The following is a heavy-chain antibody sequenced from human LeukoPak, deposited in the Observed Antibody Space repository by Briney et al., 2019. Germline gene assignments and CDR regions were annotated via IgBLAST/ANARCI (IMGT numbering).Heavy chain of an antibody. Sequence: SETLSLTCSVSGGSVSSYYWSWVRQTPGKGLEWIGYISYTETTDYGPSLKSRVTMSLDTSKNQFSLKLRSVTAADTAVYYCARAPYSSGWRRSRDAFDIWGQGTMVTVSS. J-gene: IGHJ3*02. CDR2: ISYTETT. CDR1: GGSVSSYY. CDR3: ARAPYSSGWRRSRDAFDI. V-gene: IGHV4-59*02. D-gene: IGHD6-19*01.